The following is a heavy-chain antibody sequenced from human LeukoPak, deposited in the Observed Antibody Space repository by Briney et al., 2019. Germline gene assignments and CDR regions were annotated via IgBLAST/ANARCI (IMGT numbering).Heavy chain of an antibody. CDR2: YSFGRT. V-gene: IGHV3-66*02. Sequence: GGSLRLSCAASAFTVSSNHMNWVRQAPGKGLEWVSVYSFGRTHYADSVKGRFTISRDNSKNTLYLQMSSLRADDTAVYYCLPNGPNYFMDVWGQGTTVTVSS. D-gene: IGHD1-1*01. CDR3: LPNGPNYFMDV. CDR1: AFTVSSNH. J-gene: IGHJ6*03.